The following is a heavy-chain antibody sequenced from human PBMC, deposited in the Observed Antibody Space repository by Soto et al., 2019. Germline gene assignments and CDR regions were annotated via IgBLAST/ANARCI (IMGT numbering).Heavy chain of an antibody. J-gene: IGHJ4*02. CDR1: GGSFSGYY. Sequence: SETLSLTCAFYGGSFSGYYWSWIRQPPGKGLEWIGEINHSGSTNYNPSLKSRVTISVDTSKNQFSLKLSSVTAADTAVYYCARGLDCSGGSCYSTSPYFDYWGQGTLVTVSS. CDR3: ARGLDCSGGSCYSTSPYFDY. CDR2: INHSGST. V-gene: IGHV4-34*01. D-gene: IGHD2-15*01.